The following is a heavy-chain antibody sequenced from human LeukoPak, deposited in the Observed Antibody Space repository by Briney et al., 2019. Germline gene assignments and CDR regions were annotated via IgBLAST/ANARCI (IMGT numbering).Heavy chain of an antibody. Sequence: PGRSLRLSCAASGFTFTTFPMHWVRQPPGKGLEWVAVISYDGTDKYYADSVKGRFTISRDNSKSTLYLQMDSLRAEDTAVYCCASPNSMAGTHYFHYWGQGTLVTVSS. D-gene: IGHD6-19*01. CDR1: GFTFTTFP. CDR3: ASPNSMAGTHYFHY. CDR2: ISYDGTDK. V-gene: IGHV3-30*04. J-gene: IGHJ4*02.